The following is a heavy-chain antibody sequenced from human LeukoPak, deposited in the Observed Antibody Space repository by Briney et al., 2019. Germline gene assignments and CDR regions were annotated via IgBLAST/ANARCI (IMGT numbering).Heavy chain of an antibody. CDR2: INSDGSST. J-gene: IGHJ6*03. CDR1: GFTFSSYW. V-gene: IGHV3-74*01. CDR3: ARLVHYYYMDV. D-gene: IGHD6-13*01. Sequence: GGSLRLSCAASGFTFSSYWMHWVRQAPGKGLVWVSRINSDGSSTSHADSVKGRFTISRDNAKNTLYLQMNSLRAEDTAVYYCARLVHYYYMDVWGKGTTVTISS.